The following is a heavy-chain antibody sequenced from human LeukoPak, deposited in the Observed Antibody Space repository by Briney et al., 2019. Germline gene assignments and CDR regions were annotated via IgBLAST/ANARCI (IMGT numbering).Heavy chain of an antibody. CDR1: GFTFSSYE. J-gene: IGHJ4*02. CDR3: ARDYGGSSPFDY. D-gene: IGHD4-23*01. CDR2: ISSSGSTI. V-gene: IGHV3-48*03. Sequence: GGSLRLSCAASGFTFSSYEMNWVRQAPGKGLEWISYISSSGSTIYYADSVKGRFTISRDNAKNSLYLQMNSLRAEDTAVYYCARDYGGSSPFDYWGQGTLVTVSS.